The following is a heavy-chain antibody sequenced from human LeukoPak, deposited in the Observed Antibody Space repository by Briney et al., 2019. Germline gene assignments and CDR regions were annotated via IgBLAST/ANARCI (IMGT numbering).Heavy chain of an antibody. CDR1: GGSISSGGYY. CDR2: IYYSGST. Sequence: SETLSLTCTVSGGSISSGGYYWSWTRQHPGKGLEWIGYIYYSGSTNYNPSLKSRVIISVDTSKNQFSLKLSSVTAADTAVYYCARAPPPTYYYGSGPFDYWGQGTLVTVSS. CDR3: ARAPPPTYYYGSGPFDY. D-gene: IGHD3-10*01. V-gene: IGHV4-61*08. J-gene: IGHJ4*02.